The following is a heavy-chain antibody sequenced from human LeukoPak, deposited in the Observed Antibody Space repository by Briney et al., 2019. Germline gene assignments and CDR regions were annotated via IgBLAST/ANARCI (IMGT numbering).Heavy chain of an antibody. CDR3: AREIAAADAFDY. J-gene: IGHJ4*02. Sequence: SVKVSCKASGYTFTGYYMHWVRQAPGQGLEWMGWINPNSGGTNYAQKFQGRVTMTRDTSISTAYMELSRLRSDDTAVYYCAREIAAADAFDYWGQGTLVTVSS. CDR2: INPNSGGT. CDR1: GYTFTGYY. V-gene: IGHV1-2*02. D-gene: IGHD6-13*01.